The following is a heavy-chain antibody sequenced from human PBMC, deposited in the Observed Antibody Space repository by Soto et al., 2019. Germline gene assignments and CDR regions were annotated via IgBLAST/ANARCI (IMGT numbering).Heavy chain of an antibody. Sequence: QVQLQESGPGLVKPSETLSLTCTVSGASITNFYWTWIRQAPGKGLEWIGYIYYSGRTLSNPSLKSRATISLDTSNNPLSLELRAVTAADTAVYYCARSASSASYPTIARGEGAFDIWGQGTTVTVSS. CDR2: IYYSGRT. CDR3: ARSASSASYPTIARGEGAFDI. J-gene: IGHJ3*02. V-gene: IGHV4-59*01. CDR1: GASITNFY. D-gene: IGHD3-10*01.